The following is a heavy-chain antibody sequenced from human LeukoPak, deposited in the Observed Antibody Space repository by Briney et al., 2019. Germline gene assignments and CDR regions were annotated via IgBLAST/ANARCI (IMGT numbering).Heavy chain of an antibody. D-gene: IGHD3-22*01. CDR3: ARYDYYDSSGYKIAEYFQH. V-gene: IGHV3-74*01. CDR1: GFTFSSYW. Sequence: GGSLRLSCAASGFTFSSYWMHWVRDAPGKGLVWGSRINSDGSSTSYADSVKGRFTISRDNAKNTLYLQMNSLRAEHTAVYYCARYDYYDSSGYKIAEYFQHWGQGTLVTVSS. CDR2: INSDGSST. J-gene: IGHJ1*01.